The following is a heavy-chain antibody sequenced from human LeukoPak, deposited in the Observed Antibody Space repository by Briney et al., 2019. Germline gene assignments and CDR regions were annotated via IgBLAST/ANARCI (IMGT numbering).Heavy chain of an antibody. Sequence: SETLSLTCAVYGGSFSGYYWTWIRQPPGKGLEWIGEINHSGSTDYNPSLKSRVTISVDTSKNQFSLKLSSVTAADTAVYYCASGGWYRGYWGQGTLVTVSS. CDR3: ASGGWYRGY. V-gene: IGHV4-34*01. D-gene: IGHD6-19*01. CDR2: INHSGST. J-gene: IGHJ4*02. CDR1: GGSFSGYY.